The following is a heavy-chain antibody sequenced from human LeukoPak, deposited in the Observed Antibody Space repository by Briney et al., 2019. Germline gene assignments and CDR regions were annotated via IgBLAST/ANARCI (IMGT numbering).Heavy chain of an antibody. CDR3: ARGYSYGLRTGWFDP. J-gene: IGHJ5*02. CDR1: GGSISSYY. CDR2: IYYSGST. D-gene: IGHD5-18*01. V-gene: IGHV4-59*01. Sequence: SETLSLTCTVSGGSISSYYWSWFRQPPGKGLEWIGYIYYSGSTNYSPSLKSRVTISVDTSKNQFSLKLSSVTAVDTAVYYCARGYSYGLRTGWFDPWGQGTLVTVSS.